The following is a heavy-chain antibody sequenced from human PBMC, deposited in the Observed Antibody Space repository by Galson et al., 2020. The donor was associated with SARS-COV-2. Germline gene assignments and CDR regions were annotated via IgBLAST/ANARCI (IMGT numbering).Heavy chain of an antibody. D-gene: IGHD3-16*01. J-gene: IGHJ4*02. CDR1: GFTFSSYS. V-gene: IGHV3-21*01. CDR2: ISSSSSYI. Sequence: GGSLRLSCAASGFTFSSYSMNWVRQAPGKGLEWVSSISSSSSYIYYADSVKGRFTISRDNAKNSLYLQMNSLRAEDTAVYYCARDHPSFIMMGGCFDYWCQGTLVTVAS. CDR3: ARDHPSFIMMGGCFDY.